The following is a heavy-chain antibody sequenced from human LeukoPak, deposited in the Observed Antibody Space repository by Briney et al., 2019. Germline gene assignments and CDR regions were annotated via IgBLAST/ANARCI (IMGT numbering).Heavy chain of an antibody. V-gene: IGHV3-7*01. Sequence: HAGGSLRLSCAASGFTFSSYWMSWVRQAPGKGLEWVANIKQGGSGKYYVDSVKGRFTISRDNAKNSLYLQMNSLRAEDTAVYYCARAGSSGYYLYYYYYYGMDVWGQGTTVTVSS. CDR3: ARAGSSGYYLYYYYYYGMDV. CDR1: GFTFSSYW. D-gene: IGHD3-22*01. CDR2: IKQGGSGK. J-gene: IGHJ6*02.